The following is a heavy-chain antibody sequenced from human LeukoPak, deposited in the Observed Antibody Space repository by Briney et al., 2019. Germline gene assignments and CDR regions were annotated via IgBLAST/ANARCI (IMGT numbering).Heavy chain of an antibody. D-gene: IGHD3-16*01. CDR2: IYHSGST. CDR3: ARVFGSPSRYYYYYMDV. Sequence: SETLSLTCTVSGGSISSGGYYWSWIRQPPGKGLEWIGYIYHSGSTYYNPSLKSRVTISVDRSKNRFSLKLSSVTAADTAVYYCARVFGSPSRYYYYYMDVWGKGTTVTVSS. J-gene: IGHJ6*03. V-gene: IGHV4-30-2*01. CDR1: GGSISSGGYY.